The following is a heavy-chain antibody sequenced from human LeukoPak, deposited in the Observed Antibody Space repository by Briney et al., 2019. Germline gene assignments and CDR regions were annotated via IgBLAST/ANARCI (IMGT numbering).Heavy chain of an antibody. CDR1: GGTFSSYA. D-gene: IGHD5-24*01. Sequence: SVKVSCKASGGTFSSYAISWVRQAPGQGLEWMGRIIPIFGTANYAQKFQGRVTFTTDESTCTAYLELSSLRSEDTAVYYCAREGGIPRRDGYNFDYWGQGTLVTVSS. J-gene: IGHJ4*02. CDR2: IIPIFGTA. V-gene: IGHV1-69*05. CDR3: AREGGIPRRDGYNFDY.